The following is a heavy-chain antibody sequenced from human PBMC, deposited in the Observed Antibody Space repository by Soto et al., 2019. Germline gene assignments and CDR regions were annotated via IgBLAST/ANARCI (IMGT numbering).Heavy chain of an antibody. Sequence: SGPTLVNPTQTLTLTCAFSGFSLSSSTVGVGWIRQPPEKALEWLGIIYWDDDKRYSPSLKNRLTITKDTSKNQVVLTMTNMEPVDTATYYCVRKFSPGPFDYWGQGALVTVYS. CDR2: IYWDDDK. D-gene: IGHD7-27*01. J-gene: IGHJ4*02. CDR1: GFSLSSSTVG. CDR3: VRKFSPGPFDY. V-gene: IGHV2-5*02.